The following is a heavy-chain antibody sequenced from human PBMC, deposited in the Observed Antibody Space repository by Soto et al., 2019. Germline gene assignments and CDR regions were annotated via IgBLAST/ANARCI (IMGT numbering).Heavy chain of an antibody. V-gene: IGHV4-39*01. Sequence: QLQLQESGPGLVKPSETLSLTCPVSGDPFNSNKNYWGWIRQPPGKGLEWIGSIYFRGNTYYNPSLQTRVTISLDKSKSQFSLKLNSVTAADSAVYFCARLEGLATISYYFDFWGQGALVTVSS. CDR1: GDPFNSNKNY. CDR3: ARLEGLATISYYFDF. D-gene: IGHD3-9*01. J-gene: IGHJ4*02. CDR2: IYFRGNT.